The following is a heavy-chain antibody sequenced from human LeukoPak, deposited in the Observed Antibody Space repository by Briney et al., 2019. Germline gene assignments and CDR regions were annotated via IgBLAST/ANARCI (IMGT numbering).Heavy chain of an antibody. CDR3: AKHHDYWSGYIRGFDS. J-gene: IGHJ4*02. CDR1: GFTFSSYA. V-gene: IGHV3-30*18. Sequence: GGSLRLSCAASGFTFSSYAMQWVRQAPGKGLEWVAVISYDGSNKYYADSVKGRITISRDNSKNTLNLQMTSLRAEDTAMYYCAKHHDYWSGYIRGFDSWGQGTLVTVSS. D-gene: IGHD3-3*01. CDR2: ISYDGSNK.